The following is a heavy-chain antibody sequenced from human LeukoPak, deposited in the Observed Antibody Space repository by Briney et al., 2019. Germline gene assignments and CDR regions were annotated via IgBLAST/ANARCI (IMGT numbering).Heavy chain of an antibody. CDR3: ASEKRHYDFWSGYYNWFDP. D-gene: IGHD3-3*01. Sequence: PSETLSLTCAVYGGSFSGYYWSWIRQPPGKGLEWIGEINHSGSTNYIPSLKSRVTISVDTSKNQFSLKLSSVTAADTAVYYCASEKRHYDFWSGYYNWFDPWGQGTLVTVSS. CDR1: GGSFSGYY. V-gene: IGHV4-34*01. J-gene: IGHJ5*02. CDR2: INHSGST.